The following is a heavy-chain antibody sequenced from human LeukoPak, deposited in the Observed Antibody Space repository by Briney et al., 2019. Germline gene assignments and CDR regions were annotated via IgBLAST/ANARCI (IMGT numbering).Heavy chain of an antibody. CDR1: GFTFSSYG. V-gene: IGHV3-21*01. CDR3: ARETPTVVTHTDY. Sequence: PGGSLRLSCAAFGFTFSSYGMHWVRQAPGKGLEWVSSISSSSSYIYYADSVKGRFTISRDNAKNSLYLQMNSLRAEDTAVYYCARETPTVVTHTDYWGQGTLVTVSS. D-gene: IGHD4-23*01. CDR2: ISSSSSYI. J-gene: IGHJ4*02.